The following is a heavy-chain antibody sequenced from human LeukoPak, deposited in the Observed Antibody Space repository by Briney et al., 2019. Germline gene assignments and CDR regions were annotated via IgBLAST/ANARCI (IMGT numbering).Heavy chain of an antibody. J-gene: IGHJ5*02. Sequence: ASVKVSCKASGYTFTSYGISWVRQAPGQGLEWMGWISAYNGNTNYAQKLQGRVTMTTDASTSTAYMELRSLRSDDTAVYYCANLLGATLWFDPWGQGTLVTVSS. V-gene: IGHV1-18*01. CDR3: ANLLGATLWFDP. D-gene: IGHD1-26*01. CDR2: ISAYNGNT. CDR1: GYTFTSYG.